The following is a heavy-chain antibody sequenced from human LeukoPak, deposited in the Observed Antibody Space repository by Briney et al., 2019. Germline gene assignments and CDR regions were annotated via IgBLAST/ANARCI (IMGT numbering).Heavy chain of an antibody. CDR3: ARGGHCSSTSCYRSEFDP. Sequence: GASVKVSCKASGYTFTSYDINWVRQATGQGLEWMGWMNPNSGNTGYAQKFQGRVTITRNTSISTAYMELSSLRSEDTAVYVCARGGHCSSTSCYRSEFDPWGQGTLVTVSS. CDR2: MNPNSGNT. D-gene: IGHD2-2*01. V-gene: IGHV1-8*03. CDR1: GYTFTSYD. J-gene: IGHJ5*02.